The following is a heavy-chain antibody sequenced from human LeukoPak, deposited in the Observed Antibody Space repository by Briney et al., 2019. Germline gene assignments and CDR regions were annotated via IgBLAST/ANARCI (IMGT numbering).Heavy chain of an antibody. CDR2: MNPNSGNT. CDR1: GYTFTSYD. J-gene: IGHJ4*02. V-gene: IGHV1-8*01. Sequence: ASVKVSCKASGYTFTSYDINWVRQATGQGLEWMGWMNPNSGNTGYAQKFQGRVTMTRNTSISAAYMELSSLRSEDTAVYYCARDPQGWELLRGEYWGQGTLVTVSS. CDR3: ARDPQGWELLRGEY. D-gene: IGHD1-26*01.